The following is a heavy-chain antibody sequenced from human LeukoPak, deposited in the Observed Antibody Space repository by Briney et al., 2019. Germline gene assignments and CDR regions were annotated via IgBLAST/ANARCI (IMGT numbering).Heavy chain of an antibody. J-gene: IGHJ3*02. V-gene: IGHV4-4*07. CDR2: IYTSGST. CDR3: ASSLNYYDSSGYYSGPFDI. Sequence: SETLSLTCTVSGGSISSYYWSWIRQPAGKGLEWIGRIYTSGSTNYNPSLKSRVTISVDTSKNQFSLKLSSVTAADTAVYYCASSLNYYDSSGYYSGPFDIWGQGTMVTVSS. CDR1: GGSISSYY. D-gene: IGHD3-22*01.